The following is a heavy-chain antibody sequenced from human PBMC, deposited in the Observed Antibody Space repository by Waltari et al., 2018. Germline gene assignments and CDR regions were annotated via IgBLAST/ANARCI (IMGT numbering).Heavy chain of an antibody. CDR3: AKNWGGLDY. D-gene: IGHD3-16*01. J-gene: IGHJ4*02. Sequence: EVQLLESGGGLVQPGGSLRLSCATSGFTFSSYAMSWVRQAPGKGLEGVSGISGSGGSTYYADSVKGRFTISSDNSKNTLYLQMNSLRAEDTAVYYCAKNWGGLDYWGQGTLVTVSS. CDR1: GFTFSSYA. CDR2: ISGSGGST. V-gene: IGHV3-23*01.